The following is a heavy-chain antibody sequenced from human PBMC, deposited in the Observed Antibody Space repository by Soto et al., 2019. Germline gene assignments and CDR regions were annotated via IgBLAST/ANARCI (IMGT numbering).Heavy chain of an antibody. CDR1: GYTFTSYG. CDR3: ARAVGYCTNGVCQGGGDY. Sequence: QVQLVQSGAEVKKPGASVKVSCKASGYTFTSYGISWVRQAPGQGLEWMGWISAYNGNTNYAQKLQGRVTITTDTSTSTADMELRSLRSDDTAVYYCARAVGYCTNGVCQGGGDYWGQGTLVTVSS. J-gene: IGHJ4*02. V-gene: IGHV1-18*01. CDR2: ISAYNGNT. D-gene: IGHD2-8*01.